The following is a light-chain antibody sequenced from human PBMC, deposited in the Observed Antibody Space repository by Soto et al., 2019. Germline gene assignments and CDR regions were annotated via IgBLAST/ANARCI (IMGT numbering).Light chain of an antibody. V-gene: IGKV1-17*03. Sequence: DIQMTQSPSDMSSSVGDRVTITCRASQDISNFLVWFQQRAGKVPKRLMYSATRRDSGVPSRFSGNGSGTDFTLTITSLQPEDFALYYCQQHKSYPRTFGQGTQLEIK. CDR1: QDISNF. CDR3: QQHKSYPRT. J-gene: IGKJ5*01. CDR2: SAT.